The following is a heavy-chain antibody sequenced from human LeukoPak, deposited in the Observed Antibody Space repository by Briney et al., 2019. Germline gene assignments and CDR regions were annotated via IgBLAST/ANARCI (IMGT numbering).Heavy chain of an antibody. V-gene: IGHV4-34*01. J-gene: IGHJ4*02. Sequence: PSETLSLTCAVYGGSFSGYYWSWIRQPPGKGLEWIGEINHSGSTSYNPSLKSRVTMSVDTSKNQFSLKLSSVTAADTAVYYCARGLGATGPYDYWGQGTLVTVSS. D-gene: IGHD3-9*01. CDR2: INHSGST. CDR3: ARGLGATGPYDY. CDR1: GGSFSGYY.